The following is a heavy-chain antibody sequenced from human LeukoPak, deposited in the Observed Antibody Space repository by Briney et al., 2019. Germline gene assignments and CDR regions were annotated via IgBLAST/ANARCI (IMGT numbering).Heavy chain of an antibody. CDR2: ISSSSSYI. J-gene: IGHJ4*02. CDR3: AKDRDIAAAGGDFDY. D-gene: IGHD6-13*01. Sequence: PGGSLRLSCAASGFTFSSYSMNWVRQAPGKGLEWVSSISSSSSYIYYADSVKGRFTISRDNAKNSLYLQMNSLRAEDTAVYYCAKDRDIAAAGGDFDYWGQGTLVTVSS. V-gene: IGHV3-21*01. CDR1: GFTFSSYS.